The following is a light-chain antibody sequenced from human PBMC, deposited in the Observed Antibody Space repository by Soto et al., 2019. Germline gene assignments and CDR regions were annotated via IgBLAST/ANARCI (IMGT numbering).Light chain of an antibody. V-gene: IGKV1-6*01. CDR3: HQRSNWPPFA. CDR2: GAS. Sequence: QMAECRSSLSGSGGGRVTITCRASQGSRTDLGWYQQTPGKAPKLLISGASSLQSVVPSRFSGSGSGADFPLTISSLEPEDFAVSSCHQRSNWPPFALGGGTKVDIK. J-gene: IGKJ4*01. CDR1: QGSRTD.